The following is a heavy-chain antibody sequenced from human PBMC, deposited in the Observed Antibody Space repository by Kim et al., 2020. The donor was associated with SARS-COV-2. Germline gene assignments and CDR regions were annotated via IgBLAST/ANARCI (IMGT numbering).Heavy chain of an antibody. J-gene: IGHJ4*02. Sequence: SETLSLTCAVYGGSFSGYYWSCIRQPPGKGLEWIGEINHSGSTNYNPSLKSRVTISVDTSKNQFSLKLSSVTAADTAVYYCARVRELVDYWGQGTLVTVSS. CDR2: INHSGST. D-gene: IGHD1-26*01. V-gene: IGHV4-34*01. CDR3: ARVRELVDY. CDR1: GGSFSGYY.